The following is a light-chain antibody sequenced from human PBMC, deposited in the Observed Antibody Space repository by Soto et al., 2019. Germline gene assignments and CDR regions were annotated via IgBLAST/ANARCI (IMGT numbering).Light chain of an antibody. J-gene: IGKJ3*01. CDR2: DAA. CDR3: QQTSSAPFT. Sequence: DIQMTQSPYSLSAAVGDRVTIACRASQNINTYLNWYQQKPGKAPKLLMFDAASLQSGVPSRFNGSGSRTDFTLTITSLQPEDFATYYCQQTSSAPFTFGPGTKVDIK. V-gene: IGKV1-39*01. CDR1: QNINTY.